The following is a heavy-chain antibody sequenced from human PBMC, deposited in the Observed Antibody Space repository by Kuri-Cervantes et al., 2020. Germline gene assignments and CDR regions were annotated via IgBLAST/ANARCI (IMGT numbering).Heavy chain of an antibody. CDR3: AIPAGYSSSWDHFDY. D-gene: IGHD6-13*01. V-gene: IGHV1-18*01. Sequence: ASVKVSCKASGGTFTSYGISWVRQAPGQGLEWMGWISAYNGNTNYAQKLQGRVTMTTDTSTSTAYMELRSLRSDDTAVYYCAIPAGYSSSWDHFDYWGQGTLVTVSS. CDR1: GGTFTSYG. J-gene: IGHJ4*02. CDR2: ISAYNGNT.